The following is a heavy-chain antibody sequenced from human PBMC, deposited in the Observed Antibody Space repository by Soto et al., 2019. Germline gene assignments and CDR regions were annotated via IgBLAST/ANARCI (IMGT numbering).Heavy chain of an antibody. Sequence: GGSLRLSCAASGFIFRSYPMSWVRQAPGMGLEWVSVISDSGTTTYYADSVKGRFTISRDNSRNMFFLQMNSLRVEDTAVYYFSKGGIGLGRLDPCGQGILVTVSS. CDR2: ISDSGTTT. D-gene: IGHD3-3*02. CDR1: GFIFRSYP. V-gene: IGHV3-23*01. J-gene: IGHJ5*02. CDR3: SKGGIGLGRLDP.